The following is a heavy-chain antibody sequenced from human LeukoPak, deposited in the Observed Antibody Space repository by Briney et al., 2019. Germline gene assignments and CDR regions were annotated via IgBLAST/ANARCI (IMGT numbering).Heavy chain of an antibody. Sequence: MASETLSLTCTVSGGSINTYYWSWLRQPPGKGLEWIAYVRDNGESNYNPSLKSRVAISLDTANNQISLRLTFVTAADPAIYYCARQPANTAAFDIWGLGTMVTVSS. CDR1: GGSINTYY. V-gene: IGHV4-59*08. CDR2: VRDNGES. J-gene: IGHJ3*02. D-gene: IGHD5-18*01. CDR3: ARQPANTAAFDI.